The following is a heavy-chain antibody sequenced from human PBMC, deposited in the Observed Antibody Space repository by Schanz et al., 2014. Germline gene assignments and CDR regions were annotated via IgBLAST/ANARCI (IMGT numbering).Heavy chain of an antibody. D-gene: IGHD6-19*01. J-gene: IGHJ4*02. Sequence: DVQLLESGGGLVQPGESLRLSCAASGFTFTTYAMTWVRQAPGKGLEWVSNISPTGSSTYYADSVKGRFTISRDNSKNTLYLQMNSLKTEDTAVYYCTPYCDGGCAIDNWGQGALXTVSS. CDR3: TPYCDGGCAIDN. CDR2: ISPTGSST. CDR1: GFTFTTYA. V-gene: IGHV3-23*01.